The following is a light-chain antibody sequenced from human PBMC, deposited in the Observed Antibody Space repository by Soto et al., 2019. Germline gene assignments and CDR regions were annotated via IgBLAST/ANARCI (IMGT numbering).Light chain of an antibody. CDR2: END. CDR3: ATWDSTLTAGV. V-gene: IGLV1-51*01. J-gene: IGLJ3*02. CDR1: SSNIGNDY. Sequence: QSVLTQPPSVSAAPGQKVTISCSGGSSNIGNDYVDWYLQLPGAAPKLLTYENDKRPSGIPDRFAGSKSGTSATLGITGLQTGDEADYYCATWDSTLTAGVFGGGTKLTVL.